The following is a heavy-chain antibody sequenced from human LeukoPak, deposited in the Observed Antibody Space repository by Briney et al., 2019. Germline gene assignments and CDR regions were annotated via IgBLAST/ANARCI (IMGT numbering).Heavy chain of an antibody. CDR2: IIPILGIA. D-gene: IGHD3-22*01. V-gene: IGHV1-69*04. Sequence: SVKVSCKASGGTFSSYAISWVRQAPGQGLEWMGRIIPILGIANYAQKFQGRVTITADTSTSTAYMELSSLRSEDTAVYYCARLYDSSGYYPNWFDPWGQGTLVTVSS. CDR1: GGTFSSYA. J-gene: IGHJ5*02. CDR3: ARLYDSSGYYPNWFDP.